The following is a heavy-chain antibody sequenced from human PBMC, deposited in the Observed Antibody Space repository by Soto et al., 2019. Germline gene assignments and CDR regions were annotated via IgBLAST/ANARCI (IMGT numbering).Heavy chain of an antibody. CDR1: GFTFSNYA. CDR2: ISYDGTNK. V-gene: IGHV3-30-3*01. J-gene: IGHJ1*01. CDR3: ARSGLRGLVVILYFQD. Sequence: QVQLVESGGGVVQPGRSLRLSCAASGFTFSNYAMHWVRQAPGKGLEWVAVISYDGTNKYYADSVKGRFTISRDNSQNTLYLQKNSLRAEDTAVYYCARSGLRGLVVILYFQDGGQGTLVTVSS. D-gene: IGHD3-22*01.